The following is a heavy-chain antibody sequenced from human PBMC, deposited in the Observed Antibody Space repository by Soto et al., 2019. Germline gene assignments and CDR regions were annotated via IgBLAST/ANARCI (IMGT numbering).Heavy chain of an antibody. V-gene: IGHV4-59*08. CDR3: ARLHYDSSGYYPIFDY. Sequence: SETLSLTCTVSGGSISSYYWSWIRQPPGKGLEWIGYIYYSGSTNYNPSLKSRVTISVDTSKNQFSLKLSSVTAADTAVYYCARLHYDSSGYYPIFDYWGQGTLVTVS. J-gene: IGHJ4*02. CDR2: IYYSGST. CDR1: GGSISSYY. D-gene: IGHD3-22*01.